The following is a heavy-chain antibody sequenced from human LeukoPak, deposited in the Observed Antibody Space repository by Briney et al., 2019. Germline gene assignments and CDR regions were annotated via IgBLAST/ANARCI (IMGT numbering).Heavy chain of an antibody. CDR1: GGSISSSSYY. D-gene: IGHD2-2*01. CDR3: ARQGTSVVVPAALSFDI. CDR2: IYYSGST. Sequence: SETLSLTCTVSGGSISSSSYYWGWIRQPPGKGLEWIGSIYYSGSTYYNPSLKSRVTISVDTSKNQFSLKLSSVTAADTAVYYCARQGTSVVVPAALSFDIWGQGTMVTVSS. J-gene: IGHJ3*02. V-gene: IGHV4-39*01.